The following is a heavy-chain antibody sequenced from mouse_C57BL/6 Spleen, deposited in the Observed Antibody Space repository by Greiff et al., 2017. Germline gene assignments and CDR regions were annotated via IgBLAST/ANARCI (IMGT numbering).Heavy chain of an antibody. CDR2: IDPSDSYT. CDR1: GYTFTSYW. V-gene: IGHV1-69*01. J-gene: IGHJ4*01. Sequence: QVQLQQPGAELVMPGASVKLSCKASGYTFTSYWMHWVKQRPGQGLEWIGEIDPSDSYTNYNQKFKGKSTLTVDKSSSTAYMQLSSLTSEDSAVYYCARGGLRRHYYAMDYWGQGTSVTVSS. CDR3: ARGGLRRHYYAMDY. D-gene: IGHD2-4*01.